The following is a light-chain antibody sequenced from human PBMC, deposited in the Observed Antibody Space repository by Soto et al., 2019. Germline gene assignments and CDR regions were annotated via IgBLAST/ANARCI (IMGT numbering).Light chain of an antibody. CDR3: QQSYSNPGT. CDR1: QSIGRW. CDR2: DAS. V-gene: IGKV1-39*01. J-gene: IGKJ1*01. Sequence: DIQMTQSPSTLSASVGDRVTITCRASQSIGRWLAWYQQKPGKAPKLLIYDASNLQSGVPSRFSGGGSGTDFTLTISSLQREDFATYYCQQSYSNPGTFGQGTKVDIK.